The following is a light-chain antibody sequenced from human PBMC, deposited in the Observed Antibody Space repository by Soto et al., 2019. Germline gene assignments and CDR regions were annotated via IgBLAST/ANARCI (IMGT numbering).Light chain of an antibody. CDR3: ISYIPSTTTHWV. J-gene: IGLJ3*02. CDR2: EVY. CDR1: NSDVGGYDR. Sequence: QAVLTQPASVSGSPGQSITISCTGTNSDVGGYDRVSWYQHHPGKAPKLLIFEVYNRPSGISDRFPGSKSGDTASLTISGLQAEDEADYYCISYIPSTTTHWVFGGGTKVTVL. V-gene: IGLV2-14*01.